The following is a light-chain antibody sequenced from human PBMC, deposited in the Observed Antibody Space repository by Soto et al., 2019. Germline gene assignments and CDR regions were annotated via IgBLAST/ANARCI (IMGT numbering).Light chain of an antibody. V-gene: IGKV1-27*01. CDR2: AAS. Sequence: GDRVTITFRASQGISNNLAWYQQKPGKVPKLLIYAASILQSGVPSRFSGSRSGTDFTLTISSLQPEDVATYYCQKYDRAPWTFGQGTKVEVK. J-gene: IGKJ1*01. CDR1: QGISNN. CDR3: QKYDRAPWT.